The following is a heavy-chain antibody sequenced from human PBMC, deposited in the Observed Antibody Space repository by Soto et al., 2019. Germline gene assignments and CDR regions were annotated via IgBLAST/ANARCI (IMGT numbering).Heavy chain of an antibody. V-gene: IGHV4-59*12. Sequence: SETLALSWTVSGGSISGNCWSWIRQSPGKGLEWIGYIYYSRSTNYNPSLKSRATISVDTSKNQFSLRLRSVTAADTAVYYCAKAYTYGLSYFDSWGQGTLVTVPS. CDR1: GGSISGNC. CDR3: AKAYTYGLSYFDS. J-gene: IGHJ4*02. CDR2: IYYSRST. D-gene: IGHD5-18*01.